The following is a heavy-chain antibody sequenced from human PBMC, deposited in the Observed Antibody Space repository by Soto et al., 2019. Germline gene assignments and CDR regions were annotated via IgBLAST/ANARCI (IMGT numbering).Heavy chain of an antibody. D-gene: IGHD3-3*01. CDR1: GGSFIGYY. Sequence: QVQLQQWGAGLLKPSETVSLTCAVYGGSFIGYYGTWIRQPPGKGLEWIGEINHSGSTNYNPSLKSRVTISADTSKNHFSLRLSYVTAADTAVYYCATLGHYDFWSGFRKGNWFDPWGQGTLVTVSS. J-gene: IGHJ5*02. CDR2: INHSGST. V-gene: IGHV4-34*01. CDR3: ATLGHYDFWSGFRKGNWFDP.